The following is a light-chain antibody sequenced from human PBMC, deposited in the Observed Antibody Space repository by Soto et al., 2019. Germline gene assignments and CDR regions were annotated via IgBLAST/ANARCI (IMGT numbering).Light chain of an antibody. CDR3: QQYGSSPKT. CDR1: HSFSCSY. CDR2: GAS. V-gene: IGKV3-20*01. J-gene: IGKJ1*01. Sequence: EIVLTQSPGTLSLSPGERATLSCRAIHSFSCSYLAWYQQKPGQAPRLLIYGASSRATCFPDRFSGSGSGTDFTLTISRLEPEDFAVYYCQQYGSSPKTFGQGTKWIS.